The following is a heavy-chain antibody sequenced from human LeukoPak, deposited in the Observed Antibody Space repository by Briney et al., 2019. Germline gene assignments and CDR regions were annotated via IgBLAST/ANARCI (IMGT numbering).Heavy chain of an antibody. J-gene: IGHJ6*02. D-gene: IGHD3-3*01. CDR1: GFTFSGHA. CDR2: ITGSGGGT. V-gene: IGHV3-23*01. CDR3: AKDGGGSLEWLPPMDV. Sequence: GGSLRLSCAASGFTFSGHAMGWVRQAPGKGLEWVSSITGSGGGTYYGDSVKGRFTISRDNSMDTLFLQMNSLRAEDTAVYYCAKDGGGSLEWLPPMDVWGQGTTVTVSS.